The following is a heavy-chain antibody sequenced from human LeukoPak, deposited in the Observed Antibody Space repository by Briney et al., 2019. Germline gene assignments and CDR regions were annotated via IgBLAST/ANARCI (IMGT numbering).Heavy chain of an antibody. D-gene: IGHD2-2*01. CDR2: IKQDGSDK. J-gene: IGHJ4*02. Sequence: GGSLRLSCAASGFTFSNYWMSWVRQAPGKGLEWVANIKQDGSDKYFEDSVKGRFTISRDNAKNSLYLQMNSLRAEDTAVYYCARVACTSCLILYYFDYWGQGTVVTVSS. V-gene: IGHV3-7*01. CDR1: GFTFSNYW. CDR3: ARVACTSCLILYYFDY.